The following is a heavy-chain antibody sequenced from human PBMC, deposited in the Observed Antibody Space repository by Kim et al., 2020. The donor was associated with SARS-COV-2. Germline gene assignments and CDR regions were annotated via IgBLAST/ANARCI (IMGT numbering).Heavy chain of an antibody. V-gene: IGHV5-10-1*01. CDR2: IDPSDSYT. Sequence: GESLKISCKGSGYSFTSYWISWVRQMPGKGLEWMGMIDPSDSYTNYSPSFQGHVTISADKSISTAYLQWSSLKASDTAMYYCARQLYCSSTSCYVWGAWGTDNWFDPWGQGTLVTVSS. D-gene: IGHD2-2*01. CDR1: GYSFTSYW. CDR3: ARQLYCSSTSCYVWGAWGTDNWFDP. J-gene: IGHJ5*02.